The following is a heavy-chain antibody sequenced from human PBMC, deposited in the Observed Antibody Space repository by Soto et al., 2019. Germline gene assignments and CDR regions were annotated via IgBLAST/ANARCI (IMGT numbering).Heavy chain of an antibody. CDR3: ARGGLRQQPRKYFQH. J-gene: IGHJ1*01. V-gene: IGHV1-8*01. D-gene: IGHD6-13*01. Sequence: VKVSCKASGYTFTSYDINWVRQATGQGLEWVGWMNPNSGNTGYAQKFQGRVTMTRNTSISTAYMELSSLRSEDTAVYYCARGGLRQQPRKYFQHWGQGTLVTVAS. CDR2: MNPNSGNT. CDR1: GYTFTSYD.